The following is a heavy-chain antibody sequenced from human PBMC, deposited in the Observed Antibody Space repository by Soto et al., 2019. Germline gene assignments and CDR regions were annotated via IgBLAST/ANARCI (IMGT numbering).Heavy chain of an antibody. CDR3: AKDYPWPDYDFWSGHMDV. Sequence: QVQLVESGGGVVQPGRSLRLSCAASGFTFSSYGMHWVRQAPGKGLEWVAVISYDGSNKYYADSVKGRFTISRDNSKNTLYLQMNSLRAEDTAVYYCAKDYPWPDYDFWSGHMDVWGQGTTVTVSS. V-gene: IGHV3-30*18. CDR2: ISYDGSNK. CDR1: GFTFSSYG. J-gene: IGHJ6*02. D-gene: IGHD3-3*01.